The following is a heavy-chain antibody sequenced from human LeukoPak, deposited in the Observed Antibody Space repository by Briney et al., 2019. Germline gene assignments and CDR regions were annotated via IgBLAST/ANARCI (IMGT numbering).Heavy chain of an antibody. CDR3: ARQHGSGSYYSRAIDY. V-gene: IGHV5-51*01. J-gene: IGHJ4*02. D-gene: IGHD3-10*01. Sequence: GESLKISLEASGYRFTTYWIGWVRQMPGKGLEWVGIIYPGDSDTRYSPSFQGQVTISSDKSISTAYLQWSSLKASDTAMYYCARQHGSGSYYSRAIDYWGQGTLVTVSS. CDR2: IYPGDSDT. CDR1: GYRFTTYW.